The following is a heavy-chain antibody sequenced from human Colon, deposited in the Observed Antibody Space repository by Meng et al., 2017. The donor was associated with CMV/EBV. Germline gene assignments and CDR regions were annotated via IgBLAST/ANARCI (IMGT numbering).Heavy chain of an antibody. Sequence: GQSLRLSCAASGFTFRSYAMSWVRQAPGKGMERVSVIDSGGYTTNYADSVKGRFTISREDSRNTLYLEMSSLRVEDTAIYYCAKDLYEAVVALDAFDIWGQGTMVTVSS. V-gene: IGHV3-23*03. J-gene: IGHJ3*02. CDR1: GFTFRSYA. D-gene: IGHD2-2*01. CDR3: AKDLYEAVVALDAFDI. CDR2: IDSGGYTT.